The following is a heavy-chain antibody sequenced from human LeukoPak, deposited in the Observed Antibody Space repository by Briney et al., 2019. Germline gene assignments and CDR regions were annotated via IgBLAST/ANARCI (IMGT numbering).Heavy chain of an antibody. V-gene: IGHV3-23*01. J-gene: IGHJ6*02. CDR3: AKDLSPTIFGVVTKYYYYYYGMDV. Sequence: PGGSLRLSCAASGFTFSTYAVNWVRQAPGKGLEWVSTISGSGDSTYYADSVKGRFTISRDNSKNTLYLQMNSLRAEDTAVYYCAKDLSPTIFGVVTKYYYYYYGMDVWGQGTTVTVSS. D-gene: IGHD3-3*01. CDR2: ISGSGDST. CDR1: GFTFSTYA.